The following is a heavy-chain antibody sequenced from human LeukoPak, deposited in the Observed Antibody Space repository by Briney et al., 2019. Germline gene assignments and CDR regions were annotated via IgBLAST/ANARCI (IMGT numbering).Heavy chain of an antibody. D-gene: IGHD6-13*01. CDR1: GFTFSDYY. CDR3: ANTGGIAAASP. V-gene: IGHV3-11*01. J-gene: IGHJ5*02. CDR2: ISSSGSTI. Sequence: GGSLRLSCAASGFTFSDYYMSWIRQAPGKGPEWISYISSSGSTINYADSVKGRFTISRDNAKNSLYLQMNSLRAEDMAVYYCANTGGIAAASPWGQGTLVIVSS.